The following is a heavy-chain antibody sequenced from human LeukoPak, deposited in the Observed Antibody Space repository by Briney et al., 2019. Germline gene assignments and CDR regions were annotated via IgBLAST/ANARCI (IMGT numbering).Heavy chain of an antibody. J-gene: IGHJ4*02. CDR3: ARGYSSGWYGYFDY. CDR2: IIPIFGTA. Sequence: GASVKVSCKASGGTFSSYAISWVRQAPGQGLEWMGGIIPIFGTANYAQKFQGRVTITADESTSTAYRELSSLRSEDTAVYYCARGYSSGWYGYFDYWGQGTLVTVSS. D-gene: IGHD6-19*01. CDR1: GGTFSSYA. V-gene: IGHV1-69*01.